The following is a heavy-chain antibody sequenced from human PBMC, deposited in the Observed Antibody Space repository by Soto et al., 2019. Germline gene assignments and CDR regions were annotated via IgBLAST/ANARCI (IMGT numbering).Heavy chain of an antibody. CDR3: AIGAVDYSCTPYYCGMDA. V-gene: IGHV3-66*03. J-gene: IGHJ6*02. Sequence: EVQLVESGGGLIQPGGSLSLSCAASGFTVSSTYMSWVRQAPGKGLECVSLIYSCGNTYYADSVKGRFTISRDNSKNTLYLQMKSLRTEDTAVYYCAIGAVDYSCTPYYCGMDAWGQGTTVTVSS. CDR1: GFTVSSTY. D-gene: IGHD2-21*01. CDR2: IYSCGNT.